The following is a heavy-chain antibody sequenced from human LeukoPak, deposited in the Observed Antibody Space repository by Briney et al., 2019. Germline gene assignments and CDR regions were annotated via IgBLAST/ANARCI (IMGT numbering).Heavy chain of an antibody. J-gene: IGHJ4*02. CDR3: AKDRRPNSYSSSWLDY. CDR1: GGSISSYY. CDR2: IYYSGST. Sequence: SETLSLTCTVSGGSISSYYWSWIRQPPGKGLEWIGYIYYSGSTNYRPSLKSRVTISVDTSKNQFSLKLSSVTAADTAVYYCAKDRRPNSYSSSWLDYWGQGTLITVSS. D-gene: IGHD6-13*01. V-gene: IGHV4-59*01.